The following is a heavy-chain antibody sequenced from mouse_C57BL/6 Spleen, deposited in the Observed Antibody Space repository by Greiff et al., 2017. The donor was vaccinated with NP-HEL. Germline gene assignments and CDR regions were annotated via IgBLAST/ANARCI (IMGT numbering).Heavy chain of an antibody. CDR3: ASGTGSWYFDV. CDR1: GYSITSGYD. J-gene: IGHJ1*03. Sequence: DVQLQESGPGMVKPSQSLSLTCTVTGYSITSGYDWHWIRHFPGNKLEWMGYISYSGSTNYNPSLKSRISITHDTSKNHFFLKLNSVTTEDTATYYCASGTGSWYFDVWGTGTTVTVSS. CDR2: ISYSGST. V-gene: IGHV3-1*01. D-gene: IGHD4-1*01.